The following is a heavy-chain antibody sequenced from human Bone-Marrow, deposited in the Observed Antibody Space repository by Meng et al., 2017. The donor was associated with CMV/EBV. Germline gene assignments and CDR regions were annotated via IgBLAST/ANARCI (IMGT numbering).Heavy chain of an antibody. CDR3: ATNPVGNWDRYYYYYGMDV. CDR2: MNPNSGNT. D-gene: IGHD7-27*01. CDR1: GYTFTSYD. V-gene: IGHV1-8*01. J-gene: IGHJ6*02. Sequence: ASVKVSCKASGYTFTSYDINWVRQATGQGLEWMGWMNPNSGNTGYAQKFQGRVTMTRNTSISTACMELSSLRSEDTAVYYCATNPVGNWDRYYYYYGMDVWGQGTTVTVSS.